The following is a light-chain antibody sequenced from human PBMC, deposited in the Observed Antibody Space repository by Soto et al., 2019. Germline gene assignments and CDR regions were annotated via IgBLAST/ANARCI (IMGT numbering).Light chain of an antibody. Sequence: DIQLPQSPSTLSGSVGDRFTITCRASQTISSWLAWYQQKTGKAPKILIYKESTLKSGVPSRLSGSGSGTELNLTISRLQPDDFATYYCQHYNSYSEAFGQGTKVDIK. CDR1: QTISSW. CDR2: KES. V-gene: IGKV1-5*03. J-gene: IGKJ1*01. CDR3: QHYNSYSEA.